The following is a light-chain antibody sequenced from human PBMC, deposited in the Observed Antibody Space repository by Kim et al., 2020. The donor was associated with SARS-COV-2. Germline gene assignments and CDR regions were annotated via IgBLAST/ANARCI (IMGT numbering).Light chain of an antibody. V-gene: IGKV3-15*01. CDR3: QQYKNWRT. Sequence: FWSPGERATLSCRASQSVSSKVAWYQQKPGQAPRLLIYGASTRATGIPARFTGSGSGTEFTLTISSLQSEEFGVYYCQQYKNWRTFGQGTKVDIK. CDR2: GAS. J-gene: IGKJ1*01. CDR1: QSVSSK.